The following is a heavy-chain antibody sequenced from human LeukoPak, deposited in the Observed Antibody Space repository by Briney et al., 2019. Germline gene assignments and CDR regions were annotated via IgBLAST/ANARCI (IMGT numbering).Heavy chain of an antibody. D-gene: IGHD6-13*01. V-gene: IGHV1-2*02. CDR2: INPNSGDT. Sequence: ASVKVSCKASGYTFTGYYIHWVRQAPGQGLEWMGWINPNSGDTNYAQKFQGRVTLTSDTSIITAYMELSSLRSEDTAVYYCAAVRSSSSYWGQGTLVTVSS. J-gene: IGHJ4*02. CDR3: AAVRSSSSY. CDR1: GYTFTGYY.